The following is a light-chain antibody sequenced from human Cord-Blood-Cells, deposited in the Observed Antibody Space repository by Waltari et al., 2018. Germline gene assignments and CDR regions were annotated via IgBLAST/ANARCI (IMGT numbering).Light chain of an antibody. Sequence: DSLAVSLGERATINCKSSQSVLYSSNNKNYLAWYQQKPGQPPKLLIYWASTREFGVPDRFSGSGSGTDFTLTISSLQAEDVAVYYCQQYYSTPLTFGGGTKVEIK. J-gene: IGKJ4*01. CDR2: WAS. V-gene: IGKV4-1*01. CDR3: QQYYSTPLT. CDR1: QSVLYSSNNKNY.